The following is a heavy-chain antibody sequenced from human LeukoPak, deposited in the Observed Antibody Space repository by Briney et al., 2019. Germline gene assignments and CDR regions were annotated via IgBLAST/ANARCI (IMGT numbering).Heavy chain of an antibody. V-gene: IGHV3-9*01. CDR1: GFTFDDYA. CDR3: AISGYGDYWGYFDY. J-gene: IGHJ4*02. CDR2: ISWNSGSI. D-gene: IGHD4-17*01. Sequence: GRSLRLSCAASGFTFDDYAMHWVRQAPGKGLEWVSGISWNSGSIGYADSVKGRFTISRDDAKNSLYLQMNSLRAEDTALYYCAISGYGDYWGYFDYWGQGTLVTVSS.